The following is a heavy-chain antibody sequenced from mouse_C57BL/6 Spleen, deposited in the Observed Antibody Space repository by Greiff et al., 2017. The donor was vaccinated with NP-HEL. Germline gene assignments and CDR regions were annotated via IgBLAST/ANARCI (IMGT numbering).Heavy chain of an antibody. J-gene: IGHJ3*01. V-gene: IGHV1-55*01. Sequence: VQRVESGAELVKPGASVKMSCKASGYTFTSYWITWVKQRPGQGLEWIGDIYPGSGSTNYNEKFKSKATLTVDTSSSTAYMQLSSLTSEDSAVYYCARENYKGWFAYWGQGTLVTVSA. D-gene: IGHD2-12*01. CDR2: IYPGSGST. CDR1: GYTFTSYW. CDR3: ARENYKGWFAY.